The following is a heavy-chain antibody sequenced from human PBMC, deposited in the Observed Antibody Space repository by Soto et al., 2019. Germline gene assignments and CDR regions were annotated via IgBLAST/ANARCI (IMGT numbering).Heavy chain of an antibody. CDR2: ISYDGSTE. CDR1: GFTFSGYY. J-gene: IGHJ6*02. D-gene: IGHD5-12*01. Sequence: GGSMRLSCAASGFTFSGYYMHWVRQAPGKGLEWVAVISYDGSTEYYADSVKGRFTISRDNSANRLFLQMNSLRPEDTAVYYCTKDDGYNDSTYYHYFGMDVWGQGTTVTVSS. V-gene: IGHV3-30*18. CDR3: TKDDGYNDSTYYHYFGMDV.